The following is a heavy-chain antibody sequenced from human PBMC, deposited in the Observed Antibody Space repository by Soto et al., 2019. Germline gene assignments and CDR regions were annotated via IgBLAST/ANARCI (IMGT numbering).Heavy chain of an antibody. D-gene: IGHD3-22*01. J-gene: IGHJ4*02. CDR2: IYHSGTS. CDR3: ARDVGYHYDGSPSGQFDF. Sequence: QVELQEWGPGLVKPSGTLSLTCAVFGNSISTTNWWSWVRQSPGKGLEWIGEIYHSGTSNYNPSLKSRVTISLDKSKNQFSLKLSSVTAADTAVYYCARDVGYHYDGSPSGQFDFWGQGTLVIVSS. V-gene: IGHV4-4*02. CDR1: GNSISTTNW.